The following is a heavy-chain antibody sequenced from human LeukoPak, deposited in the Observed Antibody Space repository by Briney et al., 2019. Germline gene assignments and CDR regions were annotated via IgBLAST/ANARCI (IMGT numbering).Heavy chain of an antibody. CDR2: ISGSGGST. Sequence: GGSPRLSCAASGFTFSSYAMSWVRQAPGKGLEWVSAISGSGGSTYYADSVKGRFTISRDNSKNTLYLQMNSLRAEDTAVYYCAKMSGSYSFPYYFDYWGQGTLVTVSS. CDR3: AKMSGSYSFPYYFDY. V-gene: IGHV3-23*01. CDR1: GFTFSSYA. D-gene: IGHD1-26*01. J-gene: IGHJ4*02.